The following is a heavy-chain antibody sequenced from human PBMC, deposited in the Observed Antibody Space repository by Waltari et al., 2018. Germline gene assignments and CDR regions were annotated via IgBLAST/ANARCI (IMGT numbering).Heavy chain of an antibody. CDR3: ARLEVMATGKYYFDY. V-gene: IGHV5-51*01. J-gene: IGHJ4*02. D-gene: IGHD2-21*01. Sequence: EVQLVQSGAEVKKPGESLKISCKGSGYSFNSYWIGWVRQMPGKGMEWMAIIYPGYSDSIYSPPFQGQVTISVDKSINTAYLQWNNLKTSDSAIYYCARLEVMATGKYYFDYWGQGTLVTVSS. CDR2: IYPGYSDS. CDR1: GYSFNSYW.